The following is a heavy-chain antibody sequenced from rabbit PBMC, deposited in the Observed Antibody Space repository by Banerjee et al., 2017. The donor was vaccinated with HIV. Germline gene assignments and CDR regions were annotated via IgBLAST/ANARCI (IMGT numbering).Heavy chain of an antibody. CDR1: GFSFSNSYW. J-gene: IGHJ2*01. V-gene: IGHV1S45*01. D-gene: IGHD1-1*01. CDR2: IYAGSSGST. CDR3: AGGGLGSTGYTYAFDP. Sequence: QEQLVESGGGLVQPEGSLTLSCKASGFSFSNSYWICWVRQAPGKGLEWIACIYAGSSGSTYYASWAKGRFTISKTSSTTVTLQMTSLTAADTATYFCAGGGLGSTGYTYAFDPRGQGTLVTVS.